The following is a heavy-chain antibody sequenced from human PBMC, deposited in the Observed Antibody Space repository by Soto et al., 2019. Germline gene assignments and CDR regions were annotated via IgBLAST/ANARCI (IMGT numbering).Heavy chain of an antibody. D-gene: IGHD6-13*01. CDR2: IYYSGST. CDR1: GGSISSSSYY. V-gene: IGHV4-39*01. Sequence: PSETLSLTCTVSGGSISSSSYYWGWIRQPPGKGLEWIGSIYYSGSTYYNPSLKSRVTISVDTSKNQFSLKLSSVTAADMAVYYCARPLGQQLVRIDYWGQGTLVTVSS. J-gene: IGHJ4*02. CDR3: ARPLGQQLVRIDY.